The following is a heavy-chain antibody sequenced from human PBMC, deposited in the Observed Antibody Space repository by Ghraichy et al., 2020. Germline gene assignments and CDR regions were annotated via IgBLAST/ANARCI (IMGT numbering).Heavy chain of an antibody. CDR2: INHSGST. Sequence: SETLSLTCAVYGGSFSGYYWSWIRQPPGKGLEWIGEINHSGSTNYNPSLKSRVTISVDTSKNQFSLKLSSVTAADTAVYYCARGGRHYYGSGSYYKGYNWFDPWGQGTLVTVSS. D-gene: IGHD3-10*01. CDR1: GGSFSGYY. V-gene: IGHV4-34*01. J-gene: IGHJ5*02. CDR3: ARGGRHYYGSGSYYKGYNWFDP.